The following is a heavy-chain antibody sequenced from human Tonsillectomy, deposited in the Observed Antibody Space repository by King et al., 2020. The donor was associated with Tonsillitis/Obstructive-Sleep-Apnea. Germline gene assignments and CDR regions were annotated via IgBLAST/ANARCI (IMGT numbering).Heavy chain of an antibody. J-gene: IGHJ4*02. CDR2: ISYDGSNK. V-gene: IGHV3-30*01. CDR3: ASHGYSSGRSCY. D-gene: IGHD6-19*01. Sequence: VQLVESGGGVVQPGRSLRLSCAASGFTFCSYAMHWVRQAPGKGLEWVAVISYDGSNKYYADSVKGRFTISRDNSKNTLYLQMNSLRAEDTAVYYCASHGYSSGRSCYWGQGTLVTVSS. CDR1: GFTFCSYA.